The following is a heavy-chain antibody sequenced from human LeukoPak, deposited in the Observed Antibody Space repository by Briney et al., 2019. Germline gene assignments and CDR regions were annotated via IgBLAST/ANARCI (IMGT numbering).Heavy chain of an antibody. Sequence: GRSLRLSCAASGFTFSSYAMHWVRQAPGKGLEWVAVISYDGGNKYYADSVKGRFTISRDNSKNTLYLQMNSLRAEDTAVYYCASPIVVVVAATNYWGQGTLVTVSS. CDR2: ISYDGGNK. D-gene: IGHD2-15*01. CDR1: GFTFSSYA. V-gene: IGHV3-30*04. CDR3: ASPIVVVVAATNY. J-gene: IGHJ4*02.